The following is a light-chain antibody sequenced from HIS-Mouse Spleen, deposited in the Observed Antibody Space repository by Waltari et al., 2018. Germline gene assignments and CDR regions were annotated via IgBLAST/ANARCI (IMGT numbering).Light chain of an antibody. J-gene: IGLJ2*01. CDR1: AFPKKY. Sequence: SYELTQPPSVSVSPAQTASTPSSGDAFPKKYAYWYQQKSGQAPVLVIYEDSKRPSGIPERFSGSSSGTMATLTISGAQVEDEADYYCYSTDSSGNHRVFGGGTKLTVL. CDR3: YSTDSSGNHRV. CDR2: EDS. V-gene: IGLV3-10*01.